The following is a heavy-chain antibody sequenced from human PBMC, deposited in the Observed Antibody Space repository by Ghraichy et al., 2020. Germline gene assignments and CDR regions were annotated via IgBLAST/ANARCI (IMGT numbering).Heavy chain of an antibody. D-gene: IGHD4/OR15-4a*01. J-gene: IGHJ4*02. Sequence: GGSLRLSCAASGFTFSSYWMDWVRQAPGKGLVWVSRIDLDGSNPTYADSVKGRFTISRDNARNTVSLQMNSLRAEDTAVYYCATGGPNYSFRYWGQGALVTVSS. V-gene: IGHV3-74*01. CDR3: ATGGPNYSFRY. CDR1: GFTFSSYW. CDR2: IDLDGSNP.